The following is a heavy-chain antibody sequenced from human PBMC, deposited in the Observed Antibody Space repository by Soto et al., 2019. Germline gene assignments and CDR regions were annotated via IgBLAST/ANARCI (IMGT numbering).Heavy chain of an antibody. CDR2: IYYSGST. CDR3: ATSGGRRGYSYGYSFY. V-gene: IGHV4-39*01. Sequence: SETLSLTCTVSGGSISSSSYYWGWIRQPPGKGLEWIGSIYYSGSTYYNPSLKSRVTISVDTSKNQFSLKLSSVTAADTAVYYCATSGGRRGYSYGYSFYWGQGTLVTVSS. D-gene: IGHD5-18*01. J-gene: IGHJ4*02. CDR1: GGSISSSSYY.